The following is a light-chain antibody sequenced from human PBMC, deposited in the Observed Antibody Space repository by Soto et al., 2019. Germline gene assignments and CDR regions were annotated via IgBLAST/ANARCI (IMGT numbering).Light chain of an antibody. CDR2: DAS. CDR3: QQHKSYPVT. J-gene: IGKJ4*01. V-gene: IGKV1-5*01. Sequence: DIQMTQSPSTLSASVGDRVTITCRASQNIDIWLSWYQQKPGKAPSLLIYDASNLKSGVPSRFSGSGSGTEFTLTISSLQPDDSGSYYCQQHKSYPVTFXGGTKVDIK. CDR1: QNIDIW.